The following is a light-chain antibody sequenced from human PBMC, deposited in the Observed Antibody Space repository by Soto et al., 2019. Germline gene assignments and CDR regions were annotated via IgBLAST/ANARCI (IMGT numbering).Light chain of an antibody. Sequence: VVMTQSPATLSASPGERVTLSCRASQNLGSSLAWYQQRPGQAPRLLLYGGSTRATGIPARFSGSGSGTEFTVTISSLQSEDFAVYYCQQYNYWPPYTFGQGTNLEFK. CDR1: QNLGSS. CDR3: QQYNYWPPYT. J-gene: IGKJ2*01. CDR2: GGS. V-gene: IGKV3-15*01.